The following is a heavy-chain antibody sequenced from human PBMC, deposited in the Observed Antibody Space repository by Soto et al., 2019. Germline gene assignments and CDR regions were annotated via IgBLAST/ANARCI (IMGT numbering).Heavy chain of an antibody. CDR1: GFTFGDYA. D-gene: IGHD1-1*01. Sequence: PGGSLGLSCTASGFTFGDYAMSWFRQAPGKGLEWVGFIRSKAYGGTTEYAASVKGRFTISRDDSKSIAYLQMNSLKTEDTAVYYCTRDRTGTTDYYYGMDVWGQGTTVTVSS. CDR2: IRSKAYGGTT. V-gene: IGHV3-49*03. CDR3: TRDRTGTTDYYYGMDV. J-gene: IGHJ6*02.